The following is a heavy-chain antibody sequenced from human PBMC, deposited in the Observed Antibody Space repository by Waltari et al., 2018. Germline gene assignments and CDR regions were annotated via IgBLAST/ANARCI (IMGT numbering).Heavy chain of an antibody. CDR3: AKTEHLPHWFAHFDY. D-gene: IGHD3-10*01. CDR2: SIPIFHTA. V-gene: IGHV1-69*13. J-gene: IGHJ4*02. CDR1: GGTFSNYA. Sequence: QVQLVQSGGEVKKPGSSVKVSCKASGGTFSNYAISWVRQAPGQGLEWMGGSIPIFHTAKYEQKFQGRVTFTADESTTTAYMELHSLTSEDTAVYYCAKTEHLPHWFAHFDYWGQGTPVTVSS.